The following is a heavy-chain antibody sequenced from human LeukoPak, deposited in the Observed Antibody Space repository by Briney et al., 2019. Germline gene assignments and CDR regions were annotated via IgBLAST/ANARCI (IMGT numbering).Heavy chain of an antibody. J-gene: IGHJ3*02. CDR2: VNQDGSGK. V-gene: IGHV3-7*01. CDR1: GFTFSSAW. D-gene: IGHD3-3*01. Sequence: PGGSLRLSCAASGFTFSSAWMSWVRQAPGKGLEWVANVNQDGSGKYYVDSVKGRFTISKDNAKNSLYLQMNSLRAEDTAVYYCARVTSPYAFDIWGQGTMVTVSS. CDR3: ARVTSPYAFDI.